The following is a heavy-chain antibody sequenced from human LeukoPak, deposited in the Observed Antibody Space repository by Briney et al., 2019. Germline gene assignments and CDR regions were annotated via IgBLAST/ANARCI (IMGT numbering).Heavy chain of an antibody. D-gene: IGHD6-13*01. J-gene: IGHJ4*02. Sequence: PGTSLRLSCAASGFTFTSYGMHWVRQAPGKGLEWVALITYDGYYKYYSDSVKGRFTISRDNSKNTLYLQMNSLRAEDTAVYYCARDRDSSSWYFDYWGQGTLVTVSS. CDR1: GFTFTSYG. CDR2: ITYDGYYK. CDR3: ARDRDSSSWYFDY. V-gene: IGHV3-30*03.